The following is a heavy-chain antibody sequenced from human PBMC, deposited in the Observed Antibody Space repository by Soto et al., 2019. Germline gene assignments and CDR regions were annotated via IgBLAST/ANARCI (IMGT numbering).Heavy chain of an antibody. CDR2: IIPILGIA. Sequence: SVKVSCKASGGTFSSYTISWVRQAPGQGLEWMGRIIPILGIANYAQKFQGRVTITADKSTSTAYMELTSLRSEDTAVYYCAIGIAAVGTRNWFDPCGQGTLVTVSS. CDR3: AIGIAAVGTRNWFDP. D-gene: IGHD6-13*01. J-gene: IGHJ5*02. CDR1: GGTFSSYT. V-gene: IGHV1-69*02.